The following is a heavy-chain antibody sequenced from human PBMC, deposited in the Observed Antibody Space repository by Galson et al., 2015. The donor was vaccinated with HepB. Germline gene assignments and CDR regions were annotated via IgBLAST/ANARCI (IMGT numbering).Heavy chain of an antibody. V-gene: IGHV1-18*01. CDR1: GYTFTSYG. Sequence: SVKVSCKASGYTFTSYGISWVRQAPGQGLEWMGWISAYNGNTSYAQKLQGKVTMTTDTSTSTAYMELRSLRSDDTAVYYCARDVSGFHYFDYWGQGTLVTVSS. D-gene: IGHD2-8*01. CDR2: ISAYNGNT. CDR3: ARDVSGFHYFDY. J-gene: IGHJ4*02.